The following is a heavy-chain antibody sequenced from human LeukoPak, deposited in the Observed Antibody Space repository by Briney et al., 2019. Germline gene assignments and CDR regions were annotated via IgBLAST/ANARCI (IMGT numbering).Heavy chain of an antibody. V-gene: IGHV1-2*06. D-gene: IGHD4-17*01. CDR3: ARTQTTGPRYFDL. J-gene: IGHJ2*01. CDR2: INPNSGGT. CDR1: GYTFTGYY. Sequence: ATVKVSRKASGYTFTGYYMHWVRQAPGQGLEWMGRINPNSGGTNYAQKFQGRVTMTRDTSISTAYMELSRLRSDDTAVYYCARTQTTGPRYFDLWGRGTLVTVSS.